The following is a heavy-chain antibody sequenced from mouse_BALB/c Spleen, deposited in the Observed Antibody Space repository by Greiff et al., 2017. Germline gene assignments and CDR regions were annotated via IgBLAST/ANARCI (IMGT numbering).Heavy chain of an antibody. CDR2: IDPENGDT. V-gene: IGHV14-4*02. Sequence: EVKLMESGAELVRSGASVKLSCTASGFNIKDYYMHWVKQRPEQGLEWIGWIDPENGDTEYAPKFQGKATMTADTSSNTAYLQLSSLTSEDTAVYYCNPISEGYHYYAMDTWGQGASVTVSS. CDR3: NPISEGYHYYAMDT. J-gene: IGHJ4*01. CDR1: GFNIKDYY. D-gene: IGHD2-3*01.